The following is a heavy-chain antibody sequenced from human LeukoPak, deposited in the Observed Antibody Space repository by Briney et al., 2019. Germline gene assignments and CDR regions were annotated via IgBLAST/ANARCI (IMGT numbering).Heavy chain of an antibody. D-gene: IGHD7-27*01. CDR3: ARDSNWVNYFDY. J-gene: IGHJ4*02. Sequence: GASVKVSCKASGYTFSNYGITWVRQAPGQGLEWMGWISAYNGNTNYAQKLQGRVTMTTDTSTSTAYMELRSLRSDDTAVYYCARDSNWVNYFDYWGQGTLVTVSS. CDR2: ISAYNGNT. V-gene: IGHV1-18*01. CDR1: GYTFSNYG.